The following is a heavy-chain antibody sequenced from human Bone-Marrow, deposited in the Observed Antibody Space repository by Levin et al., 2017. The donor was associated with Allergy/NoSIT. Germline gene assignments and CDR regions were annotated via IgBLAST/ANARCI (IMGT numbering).Heavy chain of an antibody. D-gene: IGHD3-10*01. J-gene: IGHJ4*02. CDR1: GFTFSNYW. CDR3: ARNSGDY. V-gene: IGHV3-7*01. Sequence: GESLKISCVASGFTFSNYWMNWVRQAPGKGLEWVANIKGDGSDKYYVDSVKGRFTISRDNAKNSLYLQMNSLRDDDTAVYYCARNSGDYWGQGTLVTVSS. CDR2: IKGDGSDK.